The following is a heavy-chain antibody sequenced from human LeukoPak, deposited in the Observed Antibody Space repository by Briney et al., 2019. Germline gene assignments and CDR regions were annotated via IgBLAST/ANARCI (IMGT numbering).Heavy chain of an antibody. CDR2: ISPTGNSV. D-gene: IGHD5-12*01. CDR1: GFTFSSYT. CDR3: ARDFMGESGYAGY. J-gene: IGHJ4*02. Sequence: GGSLRLSCAASGFTFSSYTMNWVRQAPGKGLEWISSISPTGNSVYYSDSLKGRSTISRDAATNSLYLQMSSLRADDTAMYYCARDFMGESGYAGYWGQGTLVIVSS. V-gene: IGHV3-21*01.